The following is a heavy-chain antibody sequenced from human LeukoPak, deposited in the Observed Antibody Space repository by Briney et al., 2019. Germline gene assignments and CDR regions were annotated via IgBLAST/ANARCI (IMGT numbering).Heavy chain of an antibody. J-gene: IGHJ6*02. CDR1: GFTFSSYA. Sequence: GASLRLFCAASGFTFSSYAMSWVRQAPGKGRECGSAISGRGGSTYYADAVKGRFTISRDNSKNTLYLKMNSVRAEDTAVSYCATPSWGGLLAYYYGLDVWGQGPTVTVSS. D-gene: IGHD3-16*01. V-gene: IGHV3-23*01. CDR3: ATPSWGGLLAYYYGLDV. CDR2: ISGRGGST.